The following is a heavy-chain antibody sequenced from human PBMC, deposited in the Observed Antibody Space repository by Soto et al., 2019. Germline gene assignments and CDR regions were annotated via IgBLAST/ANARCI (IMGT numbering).Heavy chain of an antibody. CDR1: GYTFTDYG. Sequence: QVQLVQSGAEVKMPGASVKVSCKASGYTFTDYGINWVRQATGQGLEWMGWMNPKSGDTVYAQKFQGRVSMTRATSISTAYMELNSLKSEDTGVYYCARGGYRVVGATVYWGQGTLVTVSS. D-gene: IGHD1-26*01. CDR2: MNPKSGDT. J-gene: IGHJ4*02. CDR3: ARGGYRVVGATVY. V-gene: IGHV1-8*01.